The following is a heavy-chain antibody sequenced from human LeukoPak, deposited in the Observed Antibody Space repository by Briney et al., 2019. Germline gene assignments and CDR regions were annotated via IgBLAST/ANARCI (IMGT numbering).Heavy chain of an antibody. D-gene: IGHD3-10*01. V-gene: IGHV4-39*07. CDR2: IYYSGST. Sequence: SETLSLTCTVSGGSISSSSYYWGWIRQPPGKGLEWIGSIYYSGSTYYNPSLKSRVTISVDTSKNQFSLKLSSVTAADTAIYYCARDAKYYYGSRTYFFFEYWGQGTLLTVSS. CDR3: ARDAKYYYGSRTYFFFEY. CDR1: GGSISSSSYY. J-gene: IGHJ4*02.